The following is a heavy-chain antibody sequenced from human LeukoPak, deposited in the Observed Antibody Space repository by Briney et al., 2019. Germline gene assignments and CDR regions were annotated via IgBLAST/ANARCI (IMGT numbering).Heavy chain of an antibody. V-gene: IGHV4-34*01. CDR2: INHSGST. J-gene: IGHJ6*04. CDR1: GGSFSGYY. Sequence: SETLSLTCAVYGGSFSGYYWSWIRQPPGKGLEWIGEINHSGSTNYNPSLKSRVTISVDTSKNRFSLKLSSVTAADTAVYYCARDYYGMDVWGKGTTVTVSS. CDR3: ARDYYGMDV.